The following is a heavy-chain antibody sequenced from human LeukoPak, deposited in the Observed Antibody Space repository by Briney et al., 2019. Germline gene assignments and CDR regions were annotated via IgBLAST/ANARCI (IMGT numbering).Heavy chain of an antibody. V-gene: IGHV1-8*01. J-gene: IGHJ4*02. CDR2: MNPNSGNT. Sequence: ASVKVSCKASGYTFTSYDINWVRQATGQGLEWMGWMNPNSGNTVYAHKFQGRITMTKTTSINTAYMELSSMTSEDTAVYYCARIAAAGNRRLNYWGQGTLVTVSS. D-gene: IGHD6-13*01. CDR1: GYTFTSYD. CDR3: ARIAAAGNRRLNY.